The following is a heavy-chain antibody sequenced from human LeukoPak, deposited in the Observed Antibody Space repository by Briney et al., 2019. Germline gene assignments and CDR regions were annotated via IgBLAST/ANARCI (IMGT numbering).Heavy chain of an antibody. J-gene: IGHJ4*02. Sequence: NPSETLSLTCTVSGSSISSYYWSWLRQPPGEGLEWIGYIYYSGSTDYNPSLKSRVTISVDTSKNQFSLKLSSVTAADTAVYYCARGFYSSGYSPVVSFDYWGQGTLVTVSS. CDR3: ARGFYSSGYSPVVSFDY. CDR1: GSSISSYY. CDR2: IYYSGST. D-gene: IGHD3-22*01. V-gene: IGHV4-59*01.